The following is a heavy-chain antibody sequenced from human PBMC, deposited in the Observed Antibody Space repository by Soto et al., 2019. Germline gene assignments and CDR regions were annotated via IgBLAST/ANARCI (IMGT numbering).Heavy chain of an antibody. CDR1: GFTFSGYS. Sequence: PWGSLRLSCTASGFTFSGYSMHWVRQAPGKGLVWVSHINSDGTSTTYADSVKGRFTISRDNAKNTLYLQMNSLRAEDSGVYYCAGPNSNYVYWYYYGLDVWGQGTTVTVSS. V-gene: IGHV3-74*03. CDR2: INSDGTST. D-gene: IGHD4-4*01. CDR3: AGPNSNYVYWYYYGLDV. J-gene: IGHJ6*02.